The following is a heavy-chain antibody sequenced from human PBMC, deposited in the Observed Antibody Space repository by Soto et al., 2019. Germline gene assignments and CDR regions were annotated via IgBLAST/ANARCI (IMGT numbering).Heavy chain of an antibody. V-gene: IGHV3-23*01. CDR2: ITFRGDYT. Sequence: EVQLLESGGGLVQPGGSLRLSCAASGFTFSSYAMSWVRQAPGKGLEWLASITFRGDYTYYADSVKGRFTLSRDNSRNRLDLQMDSLKVEDTALYYCAKLGTMGVFDNWGQGTLLTGSS. CDR1: GFTFSSYA. D-gene: IGHD1-26*01. CDR3: AKLGTMGVFDN. J-gene: IGHJ4*02.